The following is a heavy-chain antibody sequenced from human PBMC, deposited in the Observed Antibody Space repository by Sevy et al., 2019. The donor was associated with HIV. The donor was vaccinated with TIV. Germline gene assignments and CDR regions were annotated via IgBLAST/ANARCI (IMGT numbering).Heavy chain of an antibody. V-gene: IGHV3-30*04. D-gene: IGHD3-22*01. Sequence: GGSLRLSCVASGLNFNIYPLNWVRQAPGKGLEWVAVVSFDSSFKSYADSVKGRFIISRDNSKDTVVLQMNSLRAEDTAVYYCAKAVYASKVVVTNGFDYWGQGTLVTVSS. CDR2: VSFDSSFK. CDR3: AKAVYASKVVVTNGFDY. CDR1: GLNFNIYP. J-gene: IGHJ4*02.